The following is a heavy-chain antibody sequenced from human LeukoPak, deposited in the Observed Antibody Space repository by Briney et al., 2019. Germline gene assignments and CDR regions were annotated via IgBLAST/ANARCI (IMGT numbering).Heavy chain of an antibody. J-gene: IGHJ5*02. CDR1: GFTFSDYY. CDR3: VREGGSDWYSGWFDP. Sequence: PGGSLRLSCAASGFTFSDYYMSWIRQAPGKGLEWVSYISSSGSTIYYADSVKGRFTISRDNAENSLYLQMNSLRVEDTAVYYCVREGGSDWYSGWFDPWGQGTLVTASS. D-gene: IGHD6-19*01. V-gene: IGHV3-11*04. CDR2: ISSSGSTI.